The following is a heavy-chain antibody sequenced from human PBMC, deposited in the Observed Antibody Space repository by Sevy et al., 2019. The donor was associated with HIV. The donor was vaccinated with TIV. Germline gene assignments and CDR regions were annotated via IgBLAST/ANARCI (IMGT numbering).Heavy chain of an antibody. CDR2: IYYSGST. CDR3: ARYCISSYWFFDL. D-gene: IGHD6-6*01. Sequence: SETLSLTCTVSGGSINTHYWSWIRQSPGKGLEWIGYIYYSGSTNYNPSLKSRVTISLDTTNNQFSLRVTSVTAADTAVYYCARYCISSYWFFDLWGRGTQVTASS. J-gene: IGHJ2*01. V-gene: IGHV4-59*11. CDR1: GGSINTHY.